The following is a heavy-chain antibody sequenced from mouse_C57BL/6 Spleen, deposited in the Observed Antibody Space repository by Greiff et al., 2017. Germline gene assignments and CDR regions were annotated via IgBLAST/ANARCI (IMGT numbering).Heavy chain of an antibody. CDR3: ARGGANWENYFDY. Sequence: EVQLQESGPGMVKPSQSLSLTCTVTGYSITSGYDWHWIRHFPGNKLEWMGYISYSGSTNYNPSLKSRISITHDTSKNHFFLKLNSVTTEVTATYYCARGGANWENYFDYWGQGTTLTVSS. D-gene: IGHD4-1*01. CDR2: ISYSGST. CDR1: GYSITSGYD. V-gene: IGHV3-1*01. J-gene: IGHJ2*01.